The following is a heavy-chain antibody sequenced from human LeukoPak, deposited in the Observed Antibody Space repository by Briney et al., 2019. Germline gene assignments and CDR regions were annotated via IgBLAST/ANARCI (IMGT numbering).Heavy chain of an antibody. CDR1: GGSLSGYY. CDR2: INHSGST. CDR3: ARVYRVAVAGFDY. J-gene: IGHJ4*02. D-gene: IGHD6-19*01. Sequence: SETLSLTCAVYGGSLSGYYWSWIRQPPGKGLEWIGEINHSGSTNYNPSLKSRVTISVDTSKNQFSLKLSSVTAADTAVYYCARVYRVAVAGFDYWGQGTLVTVSS. V-gene: IGHV4-34*01.